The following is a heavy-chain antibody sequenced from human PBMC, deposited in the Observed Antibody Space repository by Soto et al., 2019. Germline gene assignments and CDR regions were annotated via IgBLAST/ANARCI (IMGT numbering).Heavy chain of an antibody. CDR2: IHYSGNT. CDR3: ARQWFY. D-gene: IGHD3-22*01. V-gene: IGHV4-39*01. CDR1: GGSISGTTNY. J-gene: IGHJ4*02. Sequence: QLRLQESGPGLVKPSESLSLTCIVSGGSISGTTNYWGWIRHPPGKGLEWIGSIHYSGNTSYSPSLKRRVTLSIDTSKNQFSLNLSSMTAADTAVYYCARQWFYWGQGILVTVSS.